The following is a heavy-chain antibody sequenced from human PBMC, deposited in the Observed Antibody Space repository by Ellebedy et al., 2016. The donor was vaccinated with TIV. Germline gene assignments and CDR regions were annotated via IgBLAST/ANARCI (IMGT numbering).Heavy chain of an antibody. CDR2: IYTSGST. J-gene: IGHJ3*02. D-gene: IGHD3-10*01. CDR3: AREYGSGHVRAFDI. V-gene: IGHV4-4*07. CDR1: GGSFSGYY. Sequence: MPSETLSLTCAVYGGSFSGYYWSWIRQPAGKGLEWIGRIYTSGSTNYNPSLKSRVTMSVDTSKNQFSLKLSSVTAADTAVYYCAREYGSGHVRAFDIWGQGTMVTVSS.